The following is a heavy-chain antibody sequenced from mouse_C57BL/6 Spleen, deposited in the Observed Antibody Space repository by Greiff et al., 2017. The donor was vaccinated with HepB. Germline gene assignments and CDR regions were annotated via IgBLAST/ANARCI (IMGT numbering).Heavy chain of an antibody. J-gene: IGHJ2*01. CDR1: GFTFSDYG. V-gene: IGHV5-17*01. D-gene: IGHD2-5*01. CDR3: ASDSNYGFDY. CDR2: ISSGSSTI. Sequence: EVKLVESGGGLVKPGGSLKLSCAASGFTFSDYGMHWVRQAPENGLEWVAYISSGSSTIYYADTVKGRFTISRDNAKNTLFLQMTSLRSEDTAMYYCASDSNYGFDYWGQGTTLTVSS.